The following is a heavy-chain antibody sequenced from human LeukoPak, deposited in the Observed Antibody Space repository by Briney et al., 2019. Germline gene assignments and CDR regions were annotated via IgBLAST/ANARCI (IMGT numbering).Heavy chain of an antibody. Sequence: GGSLRLSCAASGFTFSSYGMHWVRQAPGKGLGGVAFIRYEGSNKYYADSVKGRFTISIDNSKNTLYLQMNSLRAEATAVYYCARPAGAYTHPYDYWGQGTLVTVSS. CDR3: ARPAGAYTHPYDY. CDR1: GFTFSSYG. V-gene: IGHV3-30*02. J-gene: IGHJ4*02. D-gene: IGHD3-16*01. CDR2: IRYEGSNK.